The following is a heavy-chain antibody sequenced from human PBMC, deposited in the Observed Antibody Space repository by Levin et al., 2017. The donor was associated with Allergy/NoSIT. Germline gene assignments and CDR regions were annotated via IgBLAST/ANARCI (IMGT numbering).Heavy chain of an antibody. CDR2: TYYRSKWYN. Sequence: SQTLSLTCAISGDSFSNNNAAWNWIRQSPSRGLEWLGRTYYRSKWYNDYAAFMKGRMSVNSDTSKNQFSLQLNSVTPEDTALYYCARAPIAVAGTGYFDNWGQGTLVTVSS. CDR1: GDSFSNNNAA. J-gene: IGHJ4*02. D-gene: IGHD6-19*01. CDR3: ARAPIAVAGTGYFDN. V-gene: IGHV6-1*01.